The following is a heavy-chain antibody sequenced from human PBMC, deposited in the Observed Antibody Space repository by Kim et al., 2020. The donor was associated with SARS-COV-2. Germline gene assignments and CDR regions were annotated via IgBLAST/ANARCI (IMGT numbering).Heavy chain of an antibody. CDR1: GFSFSSYN. D-gene: IGHD6-19*01. V-gene: IGHV3-48*02. CDR3: ARDRSSGYPGSFDY. J-gene: IGHJ4*02. Sequence: GGSLRLSCAASGFSFSSYNLNWVRQAPGKGLEWVSYITSSSITIYYADSVKGRFTISRDNAKNSLYLQMNSLRDEDTAVYFCARDRSSGYPGSFDYWGQGTLVTVSS. CDR2: ITSSSITI.